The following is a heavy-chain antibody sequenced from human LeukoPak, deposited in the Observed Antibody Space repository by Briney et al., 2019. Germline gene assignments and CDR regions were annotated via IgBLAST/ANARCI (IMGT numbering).Heavy chain of an antibody. J-gene: IGHJ4*02. CDR1: GFTFSNYA. V-gene: IGHV3-23*01. CDR2: ISGSGGST. CDR3: AGVATITLYYFDY. D-gene: IGHD5-12*01. Sequence: GRSLRLSCAASGFTFSNYAMSWVRQAPGKGLEWVSAISGSGGSTYYADSVKGRFTISRDNSKNTLYLQMNSLRAEDTAVYYCAGVATITLYYFDYWGQGTLVTVSS.